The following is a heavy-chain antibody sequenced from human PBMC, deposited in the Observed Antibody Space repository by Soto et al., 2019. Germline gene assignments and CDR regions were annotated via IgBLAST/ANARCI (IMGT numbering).Heavy chain of an antibody. D-gene: IGHD3-22*01. CDR1: GFSFSSYC. J-gene: IGHJ3*02. CDR3: AKETKNCYDSSGCDAFDI. CDR2: IKQDGSEK. V-gene: IGHV3-7*03. Sequence: PXVSLRLSCAASGFSFSSYCMSWVRQAPGKGLEWVANIKQDGSEKYYVDSVKGRFTISRDNAKNSLYLQMNSLRAEDTAVYYCAKETKNCYDSSGCDAFDIRGQGTMVTVSS.